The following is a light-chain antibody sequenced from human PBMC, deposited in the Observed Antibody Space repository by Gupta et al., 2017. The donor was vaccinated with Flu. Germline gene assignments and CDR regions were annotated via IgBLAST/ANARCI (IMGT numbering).Light chain of an antibody. CDR1: QTSLTY. CDR2: GTS. CDR3: QQSYTTPWT. J-gene: IGKJ1*01. Sequence: GDRFTTTCRASQTSLTYLNWYQQKPGKVPKLLIHGTSNLQNGVPSRFSGSGSGTDFTLTISSLQPEDSATYFCQQSYTTPWTFGQGTKVNLK. V-gene: IGKV1-39*01.